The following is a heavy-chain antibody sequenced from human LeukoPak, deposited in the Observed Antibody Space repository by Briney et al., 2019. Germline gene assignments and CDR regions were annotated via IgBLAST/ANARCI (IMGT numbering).Heavy chain of an antibody. V-gene: IGHV4-34*01. CDR2: INHSGST. CDR3: ARGHDSSGWYFDY. J-gene: IGHJ4*02. D-gene: IGHD6-19*01. Sequence: SETLSLTCAVYGGSFSGYYWSWIRQPSGKGLEWIGEINHSGSTNYNPSLKSRVTISVDTSKNQFSLKLSSVTAADTAVYYCARGHDSSGWYFDYWGQGTLVTVSS. CDR1: GGSFSGYY.